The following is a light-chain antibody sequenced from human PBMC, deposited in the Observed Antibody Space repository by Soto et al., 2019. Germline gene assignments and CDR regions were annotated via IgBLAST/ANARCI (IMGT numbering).Light chain of an antibody. CDR2: EGT. CDR3: CSYAGSDTMI. Sequence: QSALTQPASVSGSPGQSITISCTGTSSNVGSYDLVSWYQQHPGEAPKLMIYEGTKRPSGVSNRFSGSKSANTASLTISELQPEDAADYYCCSYAGSDTMIFGGGTKLTVL. J-gene: IGLJ2*01. CDR1: SSNVGSYDL. V-gene: IGLV2-23*01.